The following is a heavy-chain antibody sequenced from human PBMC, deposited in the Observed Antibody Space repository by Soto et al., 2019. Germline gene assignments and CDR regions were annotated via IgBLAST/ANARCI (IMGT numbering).Heavy chain of an antibody. CDR2: ITSNGDNR. CDR1: GFTFSTYA. Sequence: SLRLSCAASGFTFSTYAMNWVRQAPGKGLEWVSGITSNGDNRYYAESVKGRFTISRDNFKNTLFLQMNSLRVEDTALYYCATGRYCSSAACLAAEWGQGTLVTVSS. CDR3: ATGRYCSSAACLAAE. J-gene: IGHJ4*02. D-gene: IGHD2-2*01. V-gene: IGHV3-23*01.